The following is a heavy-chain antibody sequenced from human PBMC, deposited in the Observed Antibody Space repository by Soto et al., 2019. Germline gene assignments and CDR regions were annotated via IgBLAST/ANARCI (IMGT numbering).Heavy chain of an antibody. D-gene: IGHD2-21*01. CDR1: GYTFTSYG. CDR2: ISAYNGNT. J-gene: IGHJ4*02. Sequence: QVQLVQSGAEVKKPGASVKVSCKASGYTFTSYGISWVRQAPGQGLEWTGWISAYNGNTNYAQMLQGRVTMTTDTATSTAYKELRSTRSDDTAVYYCARDLNSGAVDYWGQGTLVTVSS. V-gene: IGHV1-18*01. CDR3: ARDLNSGAVDY.